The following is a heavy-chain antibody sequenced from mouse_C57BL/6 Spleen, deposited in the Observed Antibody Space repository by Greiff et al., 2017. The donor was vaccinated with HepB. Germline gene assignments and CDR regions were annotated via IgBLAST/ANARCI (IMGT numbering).Heavy chain of an antibody. J-gene: IGHJ4*01. CDR1: GYTFTDYY. V-gene: IGHV1-26*01. Sequence: VQLQQSGPELVKPGASVKISCKASGYTFTDYYMNWVKQSHGKSLEWIGDLNPNNGGTSYNQKFKGKATLTVDQSSSTANMELRSLTSEDSAVYYGTRSGYGSSYAMDYWGQGTSVTVSS. CDR3: TRSGYGSSYAMDY. D-gene: IGHD1-1*01. CDR2: LNPNNGGT.